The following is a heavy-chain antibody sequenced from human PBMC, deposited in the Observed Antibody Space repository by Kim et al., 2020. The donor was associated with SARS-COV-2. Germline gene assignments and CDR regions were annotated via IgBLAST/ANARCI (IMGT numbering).Heavy chain of an antibody. J-gene: IGHJ3*01. Sequence: SETLSLTCTVSGDSITSVGYYWSWLRQYPGKGLEWIGYIFYSGSTSYKPSLKSRIAISLETSKNKFSLGLSSVTAADTAIDCCARNARRYFGTVDAFDL. D-gene: IGHD1-1*01. CDR1: GDSITSVGYY. CDR3: ARNARRYFGTVDAFDL. V-gene: IGHV4-31*03. CDR2: IFYSGST.